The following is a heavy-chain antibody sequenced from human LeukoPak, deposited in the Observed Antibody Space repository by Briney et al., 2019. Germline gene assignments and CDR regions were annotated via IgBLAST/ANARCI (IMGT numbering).Heavy chain of an antibody. CDR1: GYTFTSYD. CDR3: ARDGYSSSWSNYFDY. D-gene: IGHD6-13*01. J-gene: IGHJ4*02. CDR2: IIPIFGTA. Sequence: SVKVSCKASGYTFTSYDINWVRQATGQGLEWMGGIIPIFGTANYAQKFQGRVTITADESTSTAYMELSSLRSEDTAVYYCARDGYSSSWSNYFDYWGQGTLVTVSS. V-gene: IGHV1-69*13.